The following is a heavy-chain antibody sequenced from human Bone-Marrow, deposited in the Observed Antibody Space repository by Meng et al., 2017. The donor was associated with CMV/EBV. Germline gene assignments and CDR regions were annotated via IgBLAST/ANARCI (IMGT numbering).Heavy chain of an antibody. J-gene: IGHJ5*02. Sequence: ASVKVSCKASGYTFTSYGISWVRQAPGQGLEWMGWISAYNGNTNYAQKLQGRVTMTRDTSISTAYMELSRLRSDDTAVYYCAREGSGYGGWFDPWGQGTLVTVSS. CDR3: AREGSGYGGWFDP. D-gene: IGHD5-12*01. CDR1: GYTFTSYG. V-gene: IGHV1-18*01. CDR2: ISAYNGNT.